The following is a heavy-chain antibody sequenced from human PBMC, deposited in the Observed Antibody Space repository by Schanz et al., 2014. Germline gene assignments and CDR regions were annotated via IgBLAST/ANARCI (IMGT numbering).Heavy chain of an antibody. V-gene: IGHV1-69*02. CDR2: IIPILGIA. CDR3: ARGGGPEDVFDI. J-gene: IGHJ3*02. D-gene: IGHD2-15*01. Sequence: QVQLVQSEAEVKKPGSSVKVSCKASGGTFSSYTISWVRQAPGQGLEWMGRIIPILGIANYAQNFQGRVTITADKSTSTAYMELTSLRSEDTAVYYCARGGGPEDVFDIWGQGTTVTVSS. CDR1: GGTFSSYT.